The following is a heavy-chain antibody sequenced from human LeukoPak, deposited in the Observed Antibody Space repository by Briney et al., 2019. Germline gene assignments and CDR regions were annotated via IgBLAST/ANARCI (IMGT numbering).Heavy chain of an antibody. CDR2: INHSGST. V-gene: IGHV4-34*01. Sequence: KPSETLSLTCAVYGGSFSGYYWSWIRQPPGKGLEWIGEINHSGSTNYNPSLKSRVTISVDTSKKQFSLKLSSVTAAGTAVYYCARDRYLSGSYYGNYYYGMDGWGQGTTVTVSS. J-gene: IGHJ6*02. CDR1: GGSFSGYY. D-gene: IGHD1-26*01. CDR3: ARDRYLSGSYYGNYYYGMDG.